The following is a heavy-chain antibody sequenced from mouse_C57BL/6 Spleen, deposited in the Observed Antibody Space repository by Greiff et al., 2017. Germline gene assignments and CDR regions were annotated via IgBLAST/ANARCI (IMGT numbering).Heavy chain of an antibody. Sequence: VQLQQPGAELVKPGASVKLSCKASGYTFTSYWMQWVKQRPGQGLEWIGEIDPSDSYTNYNQKFKGKATLTVDTSSSTAYMQLSSLTSEDSAVYYCARGYYGSSRDYWGQGTTLTVSS. CDR3: ARGYYGSSRDY. J-gene: IGHJ2*01. CDR1: GYTFTSYW. CDR2: IDPSDSYT. D-gene: IGHD1-1*01. V-gene: IGHV1-50*01.